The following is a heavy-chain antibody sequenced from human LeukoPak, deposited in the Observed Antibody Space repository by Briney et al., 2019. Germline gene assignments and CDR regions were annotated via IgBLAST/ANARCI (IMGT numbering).Heavy chain of an antibody. V-gene: IGHV3-23*01. CDR2: ISARDGST. Sequence: GRSLRLSCAASGFTFSSYAMSWVRQAPGKGPEWVSGISARDGSTWYGDSGKGRFTISRDISKNTLYLQMNSLRADDTAVYYCAKEIAVAGRPLLDSWGQGTLVTVSS. J-gene: IGHJ4*02. CDR1: GFTFSSYA. D-gene: IGHD6-19*01. CDR3: AKEIAVAGRPLLDS.